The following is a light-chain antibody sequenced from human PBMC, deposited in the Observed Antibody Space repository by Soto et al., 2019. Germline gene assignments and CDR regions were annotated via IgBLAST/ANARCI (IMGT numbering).Light chain of an antibody. J-gene: IGLJ1*01. CDR2: DVT. Sequence: QSVLTQPASVSGSPGQSITISCTGTSSDVGGYNYVSWYQQHPGKAPKLMIYDVTNRPSGISNRFSGSKSGNTASLTISGLQSEDEAAYYCSSYTSTSTDVFGPGTKLTVL. V-gene: IGLV2-14*01. CDR1: SSDVGGYNY. CDR3: SSYTSTSTDV.